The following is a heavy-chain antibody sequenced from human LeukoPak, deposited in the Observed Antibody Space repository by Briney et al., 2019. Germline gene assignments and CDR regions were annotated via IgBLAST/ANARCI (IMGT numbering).Heavy chain of an antibody. Sequence: PSETLSLTCAVYGGSFSGYYWSWIRQPPGKGLEWIGEINHSGSTNYNPSLKSRVTISVDTSKSQFSLKLSSVTAADTAVYYCARHSRGRNYYYYYYMDVWGKGTTVTISS. J-gene: IGHJ6*03. CDR1: GGSFSGYY. CDR2: INHSGST. CDR3: ARHSRGRNYYYYYYMDV. V-gene: IGHV4-34*01. D-gene: IGHD2-21*01.